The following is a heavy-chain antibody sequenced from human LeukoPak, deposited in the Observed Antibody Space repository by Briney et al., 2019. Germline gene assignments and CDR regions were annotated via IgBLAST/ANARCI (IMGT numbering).Heavy chain of an antibody. V-gene: IGHV3-30-3*01. CDR1: GFTFSSYA. J-gene: IGHJ4*02. CDR2: ISYDGSNK. D-gene: IGHD3-22*01. CDR3: ARDGGYYDSSGYYWEDY. Sequence: GSLRLSCAASGFTFSSYAMHWVRQAPGKGLEWVAVISYDGSNKYYADSVKGRFTIPRDNSKNTLYLQMNSLRAEDTAVYYCARDGGYYDSSGYYWEDYWGQGTLVTVSS.